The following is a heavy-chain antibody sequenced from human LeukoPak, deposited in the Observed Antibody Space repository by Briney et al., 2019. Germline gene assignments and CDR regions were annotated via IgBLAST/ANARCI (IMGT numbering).Heavy chain of an antibody. CDR3: ARGISSITIFGVVISGMDV. D-gene: IGHD3-3*01. V-gene: IGHV4-59*01. J-gene: IGHJ6*02. CDR1: GDSISSYY. CDR2: IYYSGST. Sequence: SETLSLTCIVSGDSISSYYWSWIRQPPGKGLEWIGYIYYSGSTNYNPSLKSRVTISVDTSKNQFSLKLSSVTAADTAVYYCARGISSITIFGVVISGMDVWGQGTTVTVSS.